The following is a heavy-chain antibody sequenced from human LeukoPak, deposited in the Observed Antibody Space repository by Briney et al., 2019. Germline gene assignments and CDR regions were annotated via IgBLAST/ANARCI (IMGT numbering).Heavy chain of an antibody. CDR3: GRQGIYASGNLDY. Sequence: PGGSLRLSCAASGFTFSSFPMSWVRQAPGKGLEWVSAISGSGTNTYYADSVKGRFTISRDNSKNTLYLQMNSLRAEDTAVYYCGRQGIYASGNLDYWGQGTLVTVSS. J-gene: IGHJ4*02. CDR2: ISGSGTNT. D-gene: IGHD3-10*01. CDR1: GFTFSSFP. V-gene: IGHV3-23*01.